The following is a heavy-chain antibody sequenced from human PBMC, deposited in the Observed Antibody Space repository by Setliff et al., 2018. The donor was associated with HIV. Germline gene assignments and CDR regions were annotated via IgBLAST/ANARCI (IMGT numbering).Heavy chain of an antibody. CDR2: IYYSGNT. CDR1: GGSIKSSSYY. J-gene: IGHJ1*01. Sequence: SETLSLTCTVSGGSIKSSSYYWGWIRQPPGKGLEWIGSIYYSGNTYCNPSLKSRATISEDTSRNQFSLRLSSVTAADTAVYYCARVPTSSWYVTTQRTKEYFHQWGQGTLVTVSS. V-gene: IGHV4-39*07. D-gene: IGHD6-13*01. CDR3: ARVPTSSWYVTTQRTKEYFHQ.